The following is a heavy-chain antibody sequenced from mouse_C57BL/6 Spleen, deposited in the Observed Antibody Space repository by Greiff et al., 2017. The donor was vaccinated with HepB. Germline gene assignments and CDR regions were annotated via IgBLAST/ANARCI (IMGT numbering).Heavy chain of an antibody. CDR3: ARKGSDYYGSYFDY. CDR1: GYAFSSSW. Sequence: VQLQQSGPELVKPGASVKISCKASGYAFSSSWMNWVKQRPGKGLEWIGRIYPGDGDTNYNGKFKGKATLTADKSSSTAYMQLSSLTSEDSAVYFCARKGSDYYGSYFDYWGQGTTLTVSS. V-gene: IGHV1-82*01. CDR2: IYPGDGDT. D-gene: IGHD1-1*01. J-gene: IGHJ2*01.